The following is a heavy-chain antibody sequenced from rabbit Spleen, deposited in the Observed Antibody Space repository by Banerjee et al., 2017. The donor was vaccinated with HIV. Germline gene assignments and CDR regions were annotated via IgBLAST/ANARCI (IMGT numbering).Heavy chain of an antibody. CDR1: GFDFSSNDY. D-gene: IGHD7-1*01. CDR2: IYVSSGGA. CDR3: ARDGDSTRRYYFDL. J-gene: IGHJ4*01. V-gene: IGHV1S40*01. Sequence: QSLEESGGDLVQPGASLTLTCKASGFDFSSNDYMCWVRRAPGKGLELIACIYVSSGGAYYASWAKGRFTISKTSSTTVALQMTSLTAADTATYFCARDGDSTRRYYFDLWGPGTLVTV.